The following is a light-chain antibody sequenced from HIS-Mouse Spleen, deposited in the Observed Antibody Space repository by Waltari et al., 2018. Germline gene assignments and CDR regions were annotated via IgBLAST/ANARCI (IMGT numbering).Light chain of an antibody. CDR2: DVS. V-gene: IGLV2-11*01. CDR3: CSYAGSYTLV. CDR1: SSDVGGYNY. J-gene: IGLJ2*01. Sequence: QSALTQPRSVSGSPGQSVTISCTGTSSDVGGYNYVSWYQQHPGKAPKLLIYDVSKRPSVVPDLFSGSKSGNTASLSFSGLQAEDEADYYCCSYAGSYTLVFGGGTKLTVL.